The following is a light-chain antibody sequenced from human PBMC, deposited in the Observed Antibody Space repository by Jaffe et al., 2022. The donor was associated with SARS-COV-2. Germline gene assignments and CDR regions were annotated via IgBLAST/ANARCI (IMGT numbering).Light chain of an antibody. CDR1: QNFTRNS. V-gene: IGKV3-20*01. CDR3: QQYDTSPYT. J-gene: IGKJ2*01. Sequence: EIVLTQSPGTLSLSPGERVTLSCRASQNFTRNSLAWYQQKPGQAPRLLIYGASSRATGIPDRFSGSGSGTDFTLVISRLEPEDFAVFYCQQYDTSPYTFGQGTKLEIK. CDR2: GAS.